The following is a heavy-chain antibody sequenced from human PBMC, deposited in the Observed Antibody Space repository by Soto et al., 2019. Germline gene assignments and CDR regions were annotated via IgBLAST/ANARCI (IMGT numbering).Heavy chain of an antibody. D-gene: IGHD3-22*01. CDR3: ANDRSYYDTSGYYGGTGY. V-gene: IGHV3-30*18. CDR1: GFTFNYYG. CDR2: ISSDGSNK. J-gene: IGHJ4*02. Sequence: QVQLVESGGGVVQPGRSLRLSCAASGFTFNYYGRQWVRQAPGKGLEWVAVISSDGSNKYYVDSVKGRFTISRDNSKNTLYLQMNSLRAEDTAVYYCANDRSYYDTSGYYGGTGYWGQGTLVTVSS.